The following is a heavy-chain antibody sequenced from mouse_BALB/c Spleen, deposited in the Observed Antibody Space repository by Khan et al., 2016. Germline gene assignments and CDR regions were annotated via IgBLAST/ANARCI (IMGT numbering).Heavy chain of an antibody. V-gene: IGHV1-7*01. D-gene: IGHD1-1*01. CDR2: INPSTGYT. CDR3: ARVSYDDDSSYGWFAY. J-gene: IGHJ3*01. Sequence: QVQLQQSGAELAKPGASVKMSCKASGYTFTDYWMHWVKQSPGQGLEWIGYINPSTGYTEYNQKFKDKATLTADTSSSTAYMQLSSLTSEDSAVYYCARVSYDDDSSYGWFAYWGQGTPVTVSA. CDR1: GYTFTDYW.